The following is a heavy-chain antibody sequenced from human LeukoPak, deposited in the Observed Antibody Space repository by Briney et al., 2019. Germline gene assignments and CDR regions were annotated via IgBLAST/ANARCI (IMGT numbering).Heavy chain of an antibody. CDR2: IIPIFGTA. V-gene: IGHV1-69*13. Sequence: GASVKVSCKASGGTFSSYAISWVRQAPGQGLEWMGAIIPIFGTANYAQKFQGRVTITADESTSTAYMELSSLRSEDTAVYYCAREGYYDSSLGFGWFDPWGQGTLVTVSS. CDR3: AREGYYDSSLGFGWFDP. CDR1: GGTFSSYA. J-gene: IGHJ5*02. D-gene: IGHD3-22*01.